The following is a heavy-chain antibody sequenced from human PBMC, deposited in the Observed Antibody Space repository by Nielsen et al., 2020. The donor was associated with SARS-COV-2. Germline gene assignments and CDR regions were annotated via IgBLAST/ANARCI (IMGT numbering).Heavy chain of an antibody. D-gene: IGHD3-3*01. CDR1: GYTFTSYG. CDR2: ISAYNGNT. CDR3: ARDALDPCGVVTYYYGMDV. V-gene: IGHV1-18*01. J-gene: IGHJ6*02. Sequence: ASVKVSCKASGYTFTSYGISWVRQAPGQGLEWMGWISAYNGNTNYAQKFQGRVTITADESTSTAYMELSSLRSEDTAVYYCARDALDPCGVVTYYYGMDVWGQGTTVTVSS.